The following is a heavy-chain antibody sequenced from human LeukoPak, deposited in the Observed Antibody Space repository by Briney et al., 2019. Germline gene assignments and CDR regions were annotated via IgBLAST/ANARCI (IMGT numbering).Heavy chain of an antibody. D-gene: IGHD4-17*01. V-gene: IGHV4-59*08. CDR3: ARRGYGDYPFDY. Sequence: KSSETLSLTCTVSGGSISSYYWSWIRQPPGKGLEWIGYIYYSGSTNYNPSLKSRVTISVDTSKNQFSLKLSSVTAADTAVYYCARRGYGDYPFDYWGQGTLVTVSS. J-gene: IGHJ4*02. CDR2: IYYSGST. CDR1: GGSISSYY.